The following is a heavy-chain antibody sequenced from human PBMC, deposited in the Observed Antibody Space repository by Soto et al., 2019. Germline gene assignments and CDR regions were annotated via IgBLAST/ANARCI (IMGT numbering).Heavy chain of an antibody. D-gene: IGHD6-6*01. CDR2: ISYDGSNK. V-gene: IGHV3-30-3*01. CDR3: ARDEYSRSLFLYYYGMDV. J-gene: IGHJ6*02. Sequence: GGSLRLSCAASGFTFSSYAMHWVRQAPGKGLEWVAVISYDGSNKYYADSVKGRFTISRDNSKNTLYLQMNSLRAEDTAVYYCARDEYSRSLFLYYYGMDVWGQGTTVTVSS. CDR1: GFTFSSYA.